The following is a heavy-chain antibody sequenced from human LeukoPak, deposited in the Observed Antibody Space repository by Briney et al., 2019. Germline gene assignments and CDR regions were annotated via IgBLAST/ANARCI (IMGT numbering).Heavy chain of an antibody. CDR2: INHSGST. J-gene: IGHJ6*03. CDR3: ARGFISAFSYGSGSYYKGYYYYYMDV. CDR1: GGSFSGYY. Sequence: DPSETLSLTCAVYGGSFSGYYWSWIRQPPGKGLEWIGEINHSGSTNYNPSLKSRVTISVDTSKNQFSLKLSSVTAADTAVYYCARGFISAFSYGSGSYYKGYYYYYMDVWGKGTTVTVSS. V-gene: IGHV4-34*01. D-gene: IGHD3-10*01.